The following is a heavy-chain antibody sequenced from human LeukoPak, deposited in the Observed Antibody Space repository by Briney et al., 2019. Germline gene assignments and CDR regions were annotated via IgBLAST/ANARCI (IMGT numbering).Heavy chain of an antibody. CDR3: ASSDLHAASGSYYYYGMDV. J-gene: IGHJ6*02. CDR2: INPSGGST. Sequence: ASVKVSCKASGYTFTSYYMHWVRQAPGQGLEWMGIINPSGGSTSYAQKFQGRVTMTRDTSTSTVYMELSSLRSEDTAVYYCASSDLHAASGSYYYYGMDVWDQGTTVTVSS. V-gene: IGHV1-46*01. CDR1: GYTFTSYY. D-gene: IGHD1-26*01.